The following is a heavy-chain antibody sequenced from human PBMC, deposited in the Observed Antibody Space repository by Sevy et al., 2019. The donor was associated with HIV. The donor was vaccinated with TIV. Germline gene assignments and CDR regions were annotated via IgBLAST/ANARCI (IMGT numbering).Heavy chain of an antibody. D-gene: IGHD3-3*01. CDR3: AKGAEGTDHWRFFFPDF. CDR2: INWNSGNI. J-gene: IGHJ4*01. Sequence: GGSLRLSCAASGFTFEDYAMHWVRQAPGKGLEWVSGINWNSGNIAYTDSVKGRFTISRDNAKNSLCLQINSLGPEDTALYYCAKGAEGTDHWRFFFPDFWGHGTLVTVSS. CDR1: GFTFEDYA. V-gene: IGHV3-9*01.